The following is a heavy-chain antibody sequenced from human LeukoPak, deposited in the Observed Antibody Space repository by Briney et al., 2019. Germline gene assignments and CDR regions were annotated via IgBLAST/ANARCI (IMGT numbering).Heavy chain of an antibody. D-gene: IGHD6-19*01. CDR3: AKAVAGLYSPTNY. V-gene: IGHV3-23*01. CDR2: ISVNGDDT. CDR1: GFSFTSYA. Sequence: AGGSLRLSCAASGFSFTSYAMNWVRQTPGNGLEWVSGISVNGDDTYYADSVKGRFTISGDPSKNTLHLHMNRLRGEDTAVYYCAKAVAGLYSPTNYWGQGTLVTVSS. J-gene: IGHJ4*02.